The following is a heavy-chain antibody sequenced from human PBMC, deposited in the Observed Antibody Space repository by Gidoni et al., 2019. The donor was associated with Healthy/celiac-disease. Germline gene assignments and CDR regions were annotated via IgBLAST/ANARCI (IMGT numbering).Heavy chain of an antibody. D-gene: IGHD7-27*01. V-gene: IGHV4-59*01. Sequence: QVQLQESGPGLVKPSETLSLTCTVSGGSISSYYWSWIRQPPGKGLEWIGYIYYSGSTNYNPSLKSRVTISVDTSKNQFSLKLSSVTAADTAVYYCARVPPTGGIDYWGQGTLVTVSS. CDR2: IYYSGST. J-gene: IGHJ4*02. CDR3: ARVPPTGGIDY. CDR1: GGSISSYY.